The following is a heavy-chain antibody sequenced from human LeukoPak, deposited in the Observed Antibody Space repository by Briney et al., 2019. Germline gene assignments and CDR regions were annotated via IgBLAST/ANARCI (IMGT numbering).Heavy chain of an antibody. D-gene: IGHD2-2*01. CDR2: IIPIFGTA. J-gene: IGHJ1*01. CDR3: ARDSSQGYFQH. Sequence: GASVKVPCKASGGTFSSYAISWVRQAPGQGLEWMGGIIPIFGTANYAQKFQGRVTITADESTSTAYMELRSLRSEDTAVYYCARDSSQGYFQHWGQGTLVTVSS. V-gene: IGHV1-69*13. CDR1: GGTFSSYA.